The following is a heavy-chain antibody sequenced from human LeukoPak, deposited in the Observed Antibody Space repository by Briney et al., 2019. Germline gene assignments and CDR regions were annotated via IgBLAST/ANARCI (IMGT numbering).Heavy chain of an antibody. V-gene: IGHV3-11*01. CDR1: GFTFSDYY. J-gene: IGHJ4*02. CDR2: ISSSGSTI. Sequence: GGSLRLSCAASGFTFSDYYMSWIRQAPGKGLEWLSYISSSGSTIYYADSVRGRFTISRDNAKDSLYLQMNSLRAEDSAVYYCARVYLERLTAGYFDHWGQGTWVTVSP. D-gene: IGHD2-8*01. CDR3: ARVYLERLTAGYFDH.